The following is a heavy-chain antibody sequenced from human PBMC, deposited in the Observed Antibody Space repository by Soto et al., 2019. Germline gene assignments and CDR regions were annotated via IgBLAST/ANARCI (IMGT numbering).Heavy chain of an antibody. CDR1: GYIFTSFY. J-gene: IGHJ4*02. V-gene: IGHV1-46*01. CDR2: INPDGGST. CDR3: ARDWWEEPAGKETVSQFDY. D-gene: IGHD6-13*01. Sequence: ASVKVSCKASGYIFTSFYMHWVRQAPGQGLEWMGRINPDGGSTNYAQKFQGKVSMTSDTSTSTAYMEVSSLGSEDTAVYYCARDWWEEPAGKETVSQFDYWGQGTLVTVSS.